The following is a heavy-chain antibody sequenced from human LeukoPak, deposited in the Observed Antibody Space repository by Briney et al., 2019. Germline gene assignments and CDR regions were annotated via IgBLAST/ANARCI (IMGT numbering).Heavy chain of an antibody. CDR3: VRHDGRSGGTMGALDS. CDR1: AGSISSSSHH. J-gene: IGHJ4*02. CDR2: VYYGRTT. V-gene: IGHV4-39*01. Sequence: PSETLSLTCTVSAGSISSSSHHWGWIRQSPGRGLEWIGSVYYGRTTYYNPSLNSRVTICVVTSKNQLSLQLNSVTAADTAVYYCVRHDGRSGGTMGALDSWGQGSLVTVSS. D-gene: IGHD4-23*01.